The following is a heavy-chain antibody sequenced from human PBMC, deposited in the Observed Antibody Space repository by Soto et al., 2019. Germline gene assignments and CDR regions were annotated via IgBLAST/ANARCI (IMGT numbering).Heavy chain of an antibody. J-gene: IGHJ4*02. D-gene: IGHD3-22*01. V-gene: IGHV4-4*02. CDR3: VCNGYYSLEY. Sequence: QVQLQESGPGLVKPSGTLSLTCAVSGDSMTSSDWWSWVRQAPGKGLEWIGEIHYSGDINYDPSLRSRVTISVDRSKNQFSLNLSSVTAADTAVYFCVCNGYYSLEYWGQGNLVIFSP. CDR2: IHYSGDI. CDR1: GDSMTSSDW.